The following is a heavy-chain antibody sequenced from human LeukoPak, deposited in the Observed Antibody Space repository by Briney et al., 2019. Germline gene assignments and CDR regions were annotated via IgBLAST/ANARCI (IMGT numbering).Heavy chain of an antibody. Sequence: SVKVSCKASGGTFSSYAISWVRQAPGQGLEWMGGIIPIFSTANYAQKFQGRVTITADESTSTAYMELSSLRSEDTAVYYCARGFYSGSWPFDYWGQGTLVTVSS. J-gene: IGHJ4*02. V-gene: IGHV1-69*13. D-gene: IGHD1-26*01. CDR1: GGTFSSYA. CDR3: ARGFYSGSWPFDY. CDR2: IIPIFSTA.